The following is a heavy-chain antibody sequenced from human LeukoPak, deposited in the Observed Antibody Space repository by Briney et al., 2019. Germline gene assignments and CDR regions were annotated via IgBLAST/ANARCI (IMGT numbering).Heavy chain of an antibody. CDR3: ASSSYYFYFDS. D-gene: IGHD3-22*01. CDR1: GGSISSSSYY. CDR2: IYYSGT. J-gene: IGHJ4*02. Sequence: PSETLSLTCTVSGGSISSSSYYWGWIRQPPGKGLEWIGSIYYSGTSYNSSLKSRVTISVDTSKKQFSLKLSSVTAADTAVYFCASSSYYFYFDSWGQGTLVTVSS. V-gene: IGHV4-39*01.